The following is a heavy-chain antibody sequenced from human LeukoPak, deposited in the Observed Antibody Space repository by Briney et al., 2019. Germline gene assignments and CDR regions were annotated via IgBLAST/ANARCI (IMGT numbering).Heavy chain of an antibody. V-gene: IGHV4-39*01. CDR2: IYYSGST. CDR3: ARPGESIAAAGLNWFDP. Sequence: PSETLSLTCTVSGGSISSSSYYWGWIRQPPGKGLEWIGSIYYSGSTYYNPSLKSRVTISVDTSKNQFSLKLSPVTAADTAVYYCARPGESIAAAGLNWFDPWGQGTLVTVSS. CDR1: GGSISSSSYY. J-gene: IGHJ5*02. D-gene: IGHD6-13*01.